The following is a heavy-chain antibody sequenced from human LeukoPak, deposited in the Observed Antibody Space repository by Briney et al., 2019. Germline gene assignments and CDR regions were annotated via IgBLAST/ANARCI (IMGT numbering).Heavy chain of an antibody. J-gene: IGHJ4*02. Sequence: ASVKVSCKASGYTFTSYGISWVRQAPGQGLEWMGWIRGDNGNTNYAQKLQGRVTMATDTSTSTAYMELRSLGSDETAVYYCARVDLLTGYYFFDYWGQGTLVTVSS. V-gene: IGHV1-18*01. CDR2: IRGDNGNT. CDR3: ARVDLLTGYYFFDY. CDR1: GYTFTSYG. D-gene: IGHD3-9*01.